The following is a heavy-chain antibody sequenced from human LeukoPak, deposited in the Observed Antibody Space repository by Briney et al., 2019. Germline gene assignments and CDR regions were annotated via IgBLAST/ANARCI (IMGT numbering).Heavy chain of an antibody. J-gene: IGHJ5*02. CDR2: IYYSGCT. CDR1: GGSISSSSYY. V-gene: IGHV4-39*07. CDR3: ARIGFCSGGSCPTKIDP. Sequence: PSETLSLTCTVSGGSISSSSYYWGWIRQPPGKGLEWIGSIYYSGCTYYNPSLKSRVTISVDTSKNQFSLKLSSVTAADTAVYYCARIGFCSGGSCPTKIDPWGQGTLVTVSS. D-gene: IGHD2-15*01.